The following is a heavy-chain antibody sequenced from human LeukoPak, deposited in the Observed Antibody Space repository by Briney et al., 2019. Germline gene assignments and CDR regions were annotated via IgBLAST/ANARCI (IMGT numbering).Heavy chain of an antibody. V-gene: IGHV4-4*09. D-gene: IGHD2-2*01. J-gene: IGHJ3*02. CDR1: GSISGYY. CDR2: IYTSGST. Sequence: SETLSLTCTVSGSISGYYWSWIRQPPGKGLEWIGYIYTSGSTNYNPSLESRVTISVDTSKNQFSLDLSSVTAADTAVYYCARQKCTSTSCLAKNAFDIWGQGTMVTVSS. CDR3: ARQKCTSTSCLAKNAFDI.